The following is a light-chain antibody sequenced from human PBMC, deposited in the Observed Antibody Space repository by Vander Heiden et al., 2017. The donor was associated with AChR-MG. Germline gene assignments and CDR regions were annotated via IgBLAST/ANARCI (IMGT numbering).Light chain of an antibody. CDR2: GTS. J-gene: IGLJ2*01. V-gene: IGLV7-43*01. CDR1: TGAVTSGHD. Sequence: QTVVTQEPSLTVSPGGTVTLTCASSTGAVTSGHDPNWFQQKPGQSPRARMYGTSNRHSWTPARFSGSLVGGKAALTLSSVQPEDEAAYYCLLYYGAGVGVGGGTMLTV. CDR3: LLYYGAGVG.